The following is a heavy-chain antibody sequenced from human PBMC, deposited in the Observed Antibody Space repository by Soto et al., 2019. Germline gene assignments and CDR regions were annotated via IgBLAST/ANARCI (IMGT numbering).Heavy chain of an antibody. CDR3: ARGRHGALIRFLEWSGRAEFDY. J-gene: IGHJ4*02. D-gene: IGHD3-3*01. CDR2: INHSGST. V-gene: IGHV4-34*01. CDR1: GGSFSGYY. Sequence: QVQLQQWGAGLLKPSETLSLTCAVYGGSFSGYYWSWIRQPPGKGLEWIGEINHSGSTNYNPSLKSRVTISVDTSKNQFSLKLSSVTSADTAVYYRARGRHGALIRFLEWSGRAEFDYWGQGTLVTVSS.